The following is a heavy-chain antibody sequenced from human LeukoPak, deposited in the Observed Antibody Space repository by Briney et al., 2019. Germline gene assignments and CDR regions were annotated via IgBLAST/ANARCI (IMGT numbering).Heavy chain of an antibody. CDR2: IYSGTST. D-gene: IGHD6-19*01. J-gene: IGHJ4*02. CDR1: GFTVSSSY. V-gene: IGHV3-53*01. Sequence: GGSLRLSCAASGFTVSSSYMNWVRQAPGKGLEWVSVIYSGTSTYYADSVKGRFTISRDNSKNTLYLQMNSLRAEDTAVYYCARERRAGRFDYWGQGTLVTVSS. CDR3: ARERRAGRFDY.